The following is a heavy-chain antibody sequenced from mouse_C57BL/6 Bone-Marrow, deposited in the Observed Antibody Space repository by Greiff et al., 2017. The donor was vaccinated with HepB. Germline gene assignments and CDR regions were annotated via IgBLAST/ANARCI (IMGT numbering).Heavy chain of an antibody. V-gene: IGHV1-7*01. CDR1: GYTFTSYW. CDR2: INPSSGYT. D-gene: IGHD1-1*01. Sequence: QVQLQQPGAELAKPGASVKLSCKASGYTFTSYWMHWVKQRPGQGLEWIGYINPSSGYTKYNQKFKDKATLTADKSSSTAYMQLSSLTYEDSAVYYCARIFITTVVATDWYFDVWGTGTTVTVSS. J-gene: IGHJ1*03. CDR3: ARIFITTVVATDWYFDV.